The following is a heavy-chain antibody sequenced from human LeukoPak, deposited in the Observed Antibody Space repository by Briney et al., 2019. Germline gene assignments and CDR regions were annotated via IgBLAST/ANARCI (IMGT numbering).Heavy chain of an antibody. V-gene: IGHV1-18*04. CDR1: GYTFTSYG. CDR3: ARDGGIRAVGHDAFDL. CDR2: ISAYNGNT. Sequence: ASVKVSCKASGYTFTSYGISWVRQAPGQGLEWMGWISAYNGNTNYSQNLQGRVTITTDTSTCTAYMELRSLRADDTAVYYCARDGGIRAVGHDAFDLWGQSTMVTVSS. J-gene: IGHJ3*01. D-gene: IGHD6-19*01.